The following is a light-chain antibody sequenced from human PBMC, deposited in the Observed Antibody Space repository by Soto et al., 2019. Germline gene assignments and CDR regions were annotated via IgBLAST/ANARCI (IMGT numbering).Light chain of an antibody. CDR3: SSYTDTYTYV. V-gene: IGLV2-14*01. CDR2: EVS. J-gene: IGLJ1*01. CDR1: RNDIGDYSF. Sequence: QSALTQPASVSGSPGQSITISCTGTRNDIGDYSFVSWYQQHPGKVPKLLIYEVSDRPSGVSSRFSGSKSGNTASLTISGLQAEDDAHYFCSSYTDTYTYVFGSGNKVTVL.